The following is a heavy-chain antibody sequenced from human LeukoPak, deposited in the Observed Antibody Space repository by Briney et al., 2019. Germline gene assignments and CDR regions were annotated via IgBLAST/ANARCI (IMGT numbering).Heavy chain of an antibody. V-gene: IGHV4-34*01. CDR2: INHSGSA. D-gene: IGHD6-13*01. J-gene: IGHJ6*03. Sequence: SETLSLTCTVVGGSFSGYYWSWIRQSTGKGLEWIGEINHSGSANYNPSLKSRVTISVDTSKNQFSLKLSSVTAADTAVYYCARVGIAAAGTYPYYYYYYYMDVWGKGTTVTVSS. CDR3: ARVGIAAAGTYPYYYYYYYMDV. CDR1: GGSFSGYY.